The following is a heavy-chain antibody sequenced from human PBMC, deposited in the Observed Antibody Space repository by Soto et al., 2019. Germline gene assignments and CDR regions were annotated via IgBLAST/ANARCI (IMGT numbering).Heavy chain of an antibody. V-gene: IGHV3-9*01. Sequence: GGSLRLSCAASGFTFDDYAMHWVRQAPGKGLEWVSGISWNSGSIGYADSVKGRFTISRDNAKNSLYLQMNSLRAEDTALYYCAGTFGGVIVPGGYFDYWGQGTLVTVSS. CDR3: AGTFGGVIVPGGYFDY. CDR2: ISWNSGSI. D-gene: IGHD3-16*02. J-gene: IGHJ4*02. CDR1: GFTFDDYA.